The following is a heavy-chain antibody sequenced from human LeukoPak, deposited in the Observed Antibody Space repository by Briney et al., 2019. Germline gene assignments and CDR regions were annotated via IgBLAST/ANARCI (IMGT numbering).Heavy chain of an antibody. D-gene: IGHD1-26*01. Sequence: PSETLSLTCTVSGGSISSYYWSWIRQPPGKGLEWIGEINHSGSTNYNPSLKSRVTISVDTSKNQFSLKLSSVTAADTAVYYCASDYSGSFAYDYWGQGTLVTVSS. CDR3: ASDYSGSFAYDY. V-gene: IGHV4-34*01. CDR1: GGSISSYY. CDR2: INHSGST. J-gene: IGHJ4*02.